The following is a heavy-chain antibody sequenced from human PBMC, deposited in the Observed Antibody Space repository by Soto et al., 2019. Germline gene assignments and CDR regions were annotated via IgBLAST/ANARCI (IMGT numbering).Heavy chain of an antibody. V-gene: IGHV3-20*04. CDR3: VRRGGPHGDYVDY. CDR1: GFIFNEYG. CDR2: IHGNGRDT. J-gene: IGHJ4*02. D-gene: IGHD4-17*01. Sequence: EVRLVETGGSVIWPGGYLRLSCAASGFIFNEYGMSWVRQAPGKGLEWVAGIHGNGRDTAYEDSVKGRFTISRDNAKNSLSLQMNSLRVDDTAFYYCVRRGGPHGDYVDYWGQGTLVTVTS.